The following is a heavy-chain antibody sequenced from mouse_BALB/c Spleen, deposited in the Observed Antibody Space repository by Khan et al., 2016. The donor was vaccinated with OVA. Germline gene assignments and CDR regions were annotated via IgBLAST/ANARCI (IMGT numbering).Heavy chain of an antibody. Sequence: EVELVESGGGLVQPGGSRKLSCAASGFTFSGFGMHWVRQAPEKGLEWVAYISSGSSTNYYADTVKGGFPIPRNKPKNTLFMPMARLRTEDTAMYYCARTGYYYFDYCGQGTTLTVSS. J-gene: IGHJ2*01. V-gene: IGHV5-17*02. CDR3: ARTGYYYFDY. D-gene: IGHD2-3*01. CDR1: GFTFSGFG. CDR2: ISSGSSTN.